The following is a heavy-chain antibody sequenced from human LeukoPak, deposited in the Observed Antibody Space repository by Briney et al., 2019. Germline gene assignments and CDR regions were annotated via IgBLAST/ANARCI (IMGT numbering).Heavy chain of an antibody. J-gene: IGHJ4*02. CDR2: INPNSGGT. Sequence: ASVNVSCKASGYTFTGYYMHWVRQAPGQGLEWMGRINPNSGGTNYAQKFQGRVTMTRDTSISTAYMELSRLRSDDTAVYYCARDLSYGDYDNNAWYFDYWGQGTLVTVSS. CDR3: ARDLSYGDYDNNAWYFDY. CDR1: GYTFTGYY. V-gene: IGHV1-2*06. D-gene: IGHD4-17*01.